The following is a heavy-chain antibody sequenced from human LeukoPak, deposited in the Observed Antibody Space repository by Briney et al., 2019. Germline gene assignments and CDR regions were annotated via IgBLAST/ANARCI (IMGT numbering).Heavy chain of an antibody. CDR3: ARGSSGFNYYSSGWYSTSPHFDY. Sequence: SETLSLTCTVSGGSISRSRDYWGWIRQPPGKGLEWIGSIYYSGSTYYNPSLKSRVTISGDTSKNRFSLKLSSVTAADTAVYYCARGSSGFNYYSSGWYSTSPHFDYWGQGTLVTVSS. CDR2: IYYSGST. D-gene: IGHD6-19*01. V-gene: IGHV4-39*07. CDR1: GGSISRSRDY. J-gene: IGHJ4*02.